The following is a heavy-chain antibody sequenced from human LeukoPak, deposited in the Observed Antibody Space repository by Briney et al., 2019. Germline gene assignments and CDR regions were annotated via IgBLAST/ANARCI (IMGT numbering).Heavy chain of an antibody. CDR2: IWYDGSNK. V-gene: IGHV3-33*08. J-gene: IGHJ6*02. CDR1: GFTFSRYW. CDR3: ARDPDSSSKSIAPYYYYYGMDV. Sequence: PGGSLRLSCAASGFTFSRYWMHWVRQAPGKGLEWVAVIWYDGSNKYYADSVKGRFTISRDNSKNTLYLQMNSLRAEDTAVYYCARDPDSSSKSIAPYYYYYGMDVWGQGTTVTVSS. D-gene: IGHD6-6*01.